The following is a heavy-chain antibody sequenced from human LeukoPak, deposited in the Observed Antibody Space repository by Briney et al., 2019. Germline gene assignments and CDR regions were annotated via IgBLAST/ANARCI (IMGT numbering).Heavy chain of an antibody. J-gene: IGHJ4*02. CDR2: ISSSSSYT. CDR3: ARDWLAAAGTCDY. Sequence: GGSLRLSCAASGFTFSDYYMSWIRQAPGKGLEWVSYISSSSSYTNYADSVKGRFTISRDNAKNSLYLQMNSLRAEDTAVYYCARDWLAAAGTCDYWGQGTLVTVSS. D-gene: IGHD6-13*01. V-gene: IGHV3-11*05. CDR1: GFTFSDYY.